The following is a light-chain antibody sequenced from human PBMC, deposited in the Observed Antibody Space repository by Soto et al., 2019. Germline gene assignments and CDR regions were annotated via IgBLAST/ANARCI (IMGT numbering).Light chain of an antibody. CDR3: SSYTSSSTLAYV. Sequence: QSVLTQPASVSGSTVQSITISCTGTSSDVGDYNYVSWYQQHPGKAPKLMIYEVSSRPSGVSNRFSGSKSGNTGSLTISGFQAEDEADYYCSSYTSSSTLAYVFGTGTKVTVL. V-gene: IGLV2-14*01. CDR2: EVS. J-gene: IGLJ1*01. CDR1: SSDVGDYNY.